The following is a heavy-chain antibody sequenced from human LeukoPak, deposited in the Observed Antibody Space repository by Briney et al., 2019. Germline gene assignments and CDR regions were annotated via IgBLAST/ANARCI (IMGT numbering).Heavy chain of an antibody. J-gene: IGHJ4*02. CDR3: AKRDYDILTGYYHAY. Sequence: GGSLRLSCAASGFTFSSYAMSWVRQAPGKGLEWVSGISAGGESTYYSDTVKGRFTTSRDNSKNTLYLQMNSLRAEDTAVYYSAKRDYDILTGYYHAYWGQGTLLTVSS. V-gene: IGHV3-23*01. CDR2: ISAGGEST. D-gene: IGHD3-9*01. CDR1: GFTFSSYA.